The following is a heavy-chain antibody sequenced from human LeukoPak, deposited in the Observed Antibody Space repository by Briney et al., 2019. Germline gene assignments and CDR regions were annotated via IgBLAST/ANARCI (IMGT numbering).Heavy chain of an antibody. CDR2: IWYDASNK. CDR1: GISFRSYG. CDR3: ATDISTHYFGS. J-gene: IGHJ4*02. D-gene: IGHD3-9*01. V-gene: IGHV3-30*02. Sequence: GGSLRLSCAASGISFRSYGMHWVRQAPGKGLEWVAFIWYDASNKYYAESVKGRFTISRDNSRNTVFLQMNSLRAEDTAIYYCATDISTHYFGSWGQGTLVTVSS.